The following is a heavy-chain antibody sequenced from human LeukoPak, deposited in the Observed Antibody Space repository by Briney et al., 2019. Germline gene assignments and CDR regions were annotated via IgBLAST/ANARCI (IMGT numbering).Heavy chain of an antibody. J-gene: IGHJ4*02. V-gene: IGHV3-21*03. Sequence: GGSLRLSCAASGFTFSSYSMNWVRQAPGKGLEWVSSISSSSSYIYYADSVKGRFTISRDNAKNSLYLQMNSLRAEDTAVYYCARPRGNVEMAAIPFDYWGQGTLVTVPS. CDR3: ARPRGNVEMAAIPFDY. CDR1: GFTFSSYS. D-gene: IGHD5-24*01. CDR2: ISSSSSYI.